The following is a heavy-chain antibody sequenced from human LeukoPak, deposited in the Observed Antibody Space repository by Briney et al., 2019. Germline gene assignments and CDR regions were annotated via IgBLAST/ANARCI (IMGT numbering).Heavy chain of an antibody. CDR2: IYYSGYT. D-gene: IGHD1-26*01. V-gene: IGHV4-59*01. J-gene: IGHJ4*02. Sequence: SETLSLTCAVSDVSISSYYWNWIRQPPGKGLAWIGFIYYSGYTDYNPSLKSRVTISLDTSKNQFSLKLSSVTAADSAVDYCARGGSGSYGVGYYFDSWGQGTVVTVSS. CDR1: DVSISSYY. CDR3: ARGGSGSYGVGYYFDS.